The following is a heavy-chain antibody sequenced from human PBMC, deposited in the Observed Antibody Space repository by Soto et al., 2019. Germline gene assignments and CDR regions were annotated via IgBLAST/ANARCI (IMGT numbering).Heavy chain of an antibody. J-gene: IGHJ4*02. CDR2: ISYDGSNK. D-gene: IGHD6-19*01. V-gene: IGHV3-30*18. CDR3: AKGPPEKWLVASWEDDFDY. Sequence: QVQLVESGGGVVQPGRSLRLSCAASGFTFSSYGMHWVRQAPGKGLEWVAVISYDGSNKYYADSVKGRFTISRDNSKNTLYLQMNSLRAEDTAVYYCAKGPPEKWLVASWEDDFDYWGQGTLVTVSS. CDR1: GFTFSSYG.